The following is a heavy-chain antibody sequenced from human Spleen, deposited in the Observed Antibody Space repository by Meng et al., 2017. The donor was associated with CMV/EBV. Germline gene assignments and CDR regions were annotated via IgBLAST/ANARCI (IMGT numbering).Heavy chain of an antibody. V-gene: IGHV3-64*01. Sequence: FTFSSYAMHWFRQAPGKGLEYVSAISSNGGSTYYANSVKGRLTISRDNSKNTLYLQMGSLRAEDMAVYYCARDWAPTIFGVVNPLDPWGQGTLVTVSS. CDR2: ISSNGGST. CDR1: FTFSSYA. D-gene: IGHD3-3*01. CDR3: ARDWAPTIFGVVNPLDP. J-gene: IGHJ5*02.